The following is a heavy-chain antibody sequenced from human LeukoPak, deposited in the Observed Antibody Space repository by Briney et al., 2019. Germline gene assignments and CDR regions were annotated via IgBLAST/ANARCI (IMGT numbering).Heavy chain of an antibody. CDR1: GDSISSYY. J-gene: IGHJ4*02. Sequence: SETLSLTCTVSGDSISSYYWSWIRQPPGKGLEWIGYIYYSGSTNYNPSLKSRVTISVDTPKNQFSLKLSSVTAADTAVYYCARQDSSGYLDYWGQGTLVTVSS. CDR2: IYYSGST. V-gene: IGHV4-59*08. CDR3: ARQDSSGYLDY. D-gene: IGHD3-22*01.